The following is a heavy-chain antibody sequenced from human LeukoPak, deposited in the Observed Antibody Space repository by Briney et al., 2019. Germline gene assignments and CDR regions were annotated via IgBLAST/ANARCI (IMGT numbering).Heavy chain of an antibody. CDR1: GGSISSLC. V-gene: IGHV4-59*08. D-gene: IGHD6-6*01. J-gene: IGHJ4*02. Sequence: SETLSLTCSVSGGSISSLCWSWIRQPPGKGLEWIGYIYYTGSTNCNPSLKSRVTMFVDMSKNQFSLRLSSVTAADTAVYYCARHRAYSSSSPFDYWGQGTLVTVSS. CDR3: ARHRAYSSSSPFDY. CDR2: IYYTGST.